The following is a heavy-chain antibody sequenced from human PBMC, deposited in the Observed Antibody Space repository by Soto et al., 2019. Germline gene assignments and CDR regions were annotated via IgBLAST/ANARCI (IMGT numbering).Heavy chain of an antibody. J-gene: IGHJ4*02. CDR3: SRSPEVGVRGAY. Sequence: EGQLVESGGGLVKPGGSLRLSCTGSGFPFSAYNINGVRQAPGKGLEWVSSITVGSSHIYQPNSMKGRFTISRDDAKNSVYLQIDSLRDEDTALYYCSRSPEVGVRGAYWGQGTLVTVSS. D-gene: IGHD3-16*01. CDR2: ITVGSSHI. V-gene: IGHV3-21*01. CDR1: GFPFSAYN.